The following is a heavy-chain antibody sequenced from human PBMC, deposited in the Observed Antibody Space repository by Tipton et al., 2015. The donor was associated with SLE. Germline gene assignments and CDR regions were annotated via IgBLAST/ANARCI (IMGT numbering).Heavy chain of an antibody. V-gene: IGHV4-38-2*02. J-gene: IGHJ3*02. D-gene: IGHD3-3*01. CDR3: ARAPFGVVIIHDAFDI. CDR2: IYHSGST. CDR1: GYSISSGYY. Sequence: GLVKPSETLSLTCTVSGYSISSGYYWGWIRQPPGKGLEWIGSIYHSGSTYYNPSLKSRVTISVDTSKNQFSLKLSSVTAADTAVYYCARAPFGVVIIHDAFDIWGQGTMVTVSS.